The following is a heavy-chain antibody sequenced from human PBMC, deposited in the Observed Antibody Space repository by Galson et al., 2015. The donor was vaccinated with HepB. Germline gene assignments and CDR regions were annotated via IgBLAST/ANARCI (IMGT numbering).Heavy chain of an antibody. J-gene: IGHJ3*02. CDR1: GYTFTSYG. Sequence: SGYTFTSYGISWVRQAPGQGLEWMGWISAYNGNTNYAQKLQGRVTMTTDTSTSTAYMELRSLRSDDTAVYYCARGSPGWELPDAFDIWGQGTMVTVSS. CDR2: ISAYNGNT. CDR3: ARGSPGWELPDAFDI. V-gene: IGHV1-18*01. D-gene: IGHD1-26*01.